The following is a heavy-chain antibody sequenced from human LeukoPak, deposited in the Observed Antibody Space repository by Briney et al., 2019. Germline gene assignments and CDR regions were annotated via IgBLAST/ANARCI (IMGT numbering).Heavy chain of an antibody. V-gene: IGHV3-15*01. CDR3: TRDKWHRAFDI. CDR1: GFTFSNAW. D-gene: IGHD5-12*01. CDR2: IKSKTDGGTT. Sequence: GGSLRLSCAASGFTFSNAWMSWVRQAPGKGLEWVGRIKSKTDGGTTDYAAPVKGRFTISRDDSKSIAYLQMNSLKTEDTAVYYCTRDKWHRAFDIWGQGTMVTVSS. J-gene: IGHJ3*02.